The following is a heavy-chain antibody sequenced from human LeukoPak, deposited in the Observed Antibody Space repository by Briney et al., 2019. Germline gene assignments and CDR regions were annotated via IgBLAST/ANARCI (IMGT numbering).Heavy chain of an antibody. CDR1: GGSINNYY. Sequence: SETLSLTCTVSGGSINNYYWSWVRQPPGKGLEWIGYVFYTGYTHYNPSLKSRVTISVDTSKNQFSLKLSSVTAADTAVYYCARARPMIVVVPAATYFDYWGQGTLVTVSS. D-gene: IGHD2-2*01. V-gene: IGHV4-59*08. J-gene: IGHJ4*02. CDR3: ARARPMIVVVPAATYFDY. CDR2: VFYTGYT.